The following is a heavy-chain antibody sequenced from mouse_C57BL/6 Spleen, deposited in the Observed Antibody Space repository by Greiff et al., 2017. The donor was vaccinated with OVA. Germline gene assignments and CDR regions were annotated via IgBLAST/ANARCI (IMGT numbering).Heavy chain of an antibody. Sequence: DVKLVESEGGLVQPGSSMKLSCTASGFTFSDYYMAWVRQVPEKGLEWVANINYDGSSTYYLDSLKSRFIISRDNAKNILYLQMSSLKSEDTATYYCARIGTLYFDYWGQGTTLTVSS. J-gene: IGHJ2*01. V-gene: IGHV5-16*01. CDR1: GFTFSDYY. CDR2: INYDGSST. CDR3: ARIGTLYFDY. D-gene: IGHD4-1*01.